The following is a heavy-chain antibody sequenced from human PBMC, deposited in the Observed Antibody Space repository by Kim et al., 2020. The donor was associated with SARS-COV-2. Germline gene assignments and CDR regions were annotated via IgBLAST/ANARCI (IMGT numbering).Heavy chain of an antibody. CDR2: IYYSGST. D-gene: IGHD2-2*01. CDR3: ARAHHCSSTSCDYYYYMDV. Sequence: SETLSLTCTVSGGSISSYYWSWIRQPPGKGLEWIGYIYYSGSTNYNPSLKSRVTISVDTSKNQFSLKLSSVTAADTAVYYCARAHHCSSTSCDYYYYMDVWGKGTTVTVSS. CDR1: GGSISSYY. J-gene: IGHJ6*03. V-gene: IGHV4-59*01.